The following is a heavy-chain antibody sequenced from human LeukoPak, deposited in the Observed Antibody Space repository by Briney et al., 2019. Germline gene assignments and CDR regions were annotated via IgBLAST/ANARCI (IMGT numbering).Heavy chain of an antibody. Sequence: SETLSLTCIVSGGSINSDSYYWGWIRQPPGKGLEWVGSIFYAGSTYYNPSLKSRVTISVDTSKNQFSLKLSSVTAADTAVYYCAREDSSGTYFDYWGQGTLVTVSS. CDR3: AREDSSGTYFDY. V-gene: IGHV4-39*07. J-gene: IGHJ4*02. D-gene: IGHD6-19*01. CDR2: IFYAGST. CDR1: GGSINSDSYY.